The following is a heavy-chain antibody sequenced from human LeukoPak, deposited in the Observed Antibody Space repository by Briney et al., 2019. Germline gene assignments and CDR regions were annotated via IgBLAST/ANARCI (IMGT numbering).Heavy chain of an antibody. Sequence: ASVKVSCKASGYTFTGCYMHWVRQAPGQGLEWMGWINPNSGGTNYAQKFQGRVTMTRDTSISTAYMELSRLRSDDTAVYYCARVGLKVVVAATDNWFDPWGQGTLVTVSS. CDR3: ARVGLKVVVAATDNWFDP. CDR2: INPNSGGT. CDR1: GYTFTGCY. V-gene: IGHV1-2*02. J-gene: IGHJ5*02. D-gene: IGHD2-15*01.